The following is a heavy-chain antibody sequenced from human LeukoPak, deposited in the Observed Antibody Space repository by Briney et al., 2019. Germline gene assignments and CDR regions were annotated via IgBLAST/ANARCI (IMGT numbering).Heavy chain of an antibody. CDR3: ARDPYDSSGYEGY. V-gene: IGHV3-21*01. CDR2: ISSSSSYI. CDR1: GFTFSSYS. D-gene: IGHD3-22*01. Sequence: GGSLRLSCAASGFTFSSYSMNWVRQAPGKGLEWVSSISSSSSYIYYADSVKGRFTISRDNAKNSLYLQMNSLRAEDTAVYYCARDPYDSSGYEGYWGQGTLVTVSS. J-gene: IGHJ4*02.